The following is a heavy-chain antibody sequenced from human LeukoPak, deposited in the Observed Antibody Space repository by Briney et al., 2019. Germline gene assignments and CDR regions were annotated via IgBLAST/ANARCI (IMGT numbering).Heavy chain of an antibody. CDR3: ARDNSAEREQQLAN. Sequence: GGSLRLSCAASGFTFSRYWMSWVRQAPGKGLEYMANIKEDGSEKYYVDSVKGRFTISRDNAKNSLFLQMNSLRVEDTAVYYCARDNSAEREQQLANWGQGTLVTVSS. D-gene: IGHD6-13*01. J-gene: IGHJ4*02. CDR1: GFTFSRYW. V-gene: IGHV3-7*01. CDR2: IKEDGSEK.